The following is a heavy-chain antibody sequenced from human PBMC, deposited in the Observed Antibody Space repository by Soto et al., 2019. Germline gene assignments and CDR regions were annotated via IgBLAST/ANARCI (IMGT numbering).Heavy chain of an antibody. Sequence: QVQLVESGGGVVQPGRSLRLSCAASGFTFSSYGMHWVRQAPGKGLEWVAVISYDGSNKYYADSVKGRFTISRDNSKNTLYLQMNSLRAEDTAVYYFAKPAATTGWFDPWGQGTLVTVSS. J-gene: IGHJ5*02. CDR2: ISYDGSNK. D-gene: IGHD1-26*01. CDR3: AKPAATTGWFDP. V-gene: IGHV3-30*18. CDR1: GFTFSSYG.